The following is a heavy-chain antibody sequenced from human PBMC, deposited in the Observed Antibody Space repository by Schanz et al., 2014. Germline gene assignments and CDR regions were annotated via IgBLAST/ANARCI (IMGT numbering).Heavy chain of an antibody. CDR1: GFTFSSYA. Sequence: EAQLLESGGGLVQPGGSLRLSCAASGFTFSSYAMSWVRQAPGKGLEGVAALSGSGGSTDYADSVKGRFTIARDNSKNTLYLQMNSLSAEDTDVYYVAKDPSHGDYDYVFDYWGQGTLVTVSS. CDR3: AKDPSHGDYDYVFDY. J-gene: IGHJ4*02. V-gene: IGHV3-23*01. D-gene: IGHD3-16*01. CDR2: LSGSGGST.